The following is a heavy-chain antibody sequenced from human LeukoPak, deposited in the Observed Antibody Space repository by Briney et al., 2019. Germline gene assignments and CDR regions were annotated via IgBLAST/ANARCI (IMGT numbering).Heavy chain of an antibody. CDR3: ARAGSYWGARSFYDS. D-gene: IGHD3-10*01. CDR1: GYTLNNYW. J-gene: IGHJ4*02. Sequence: GGSLRLSCGASGYTLNNYWMACVRESPEKGLDCVSNINLGGSEKNYADSVQDRFTVYRDNPKNSLYLKKDSLRPEDRPGYYCARAGSYWGARSFYDSGGQATVVTVS. CDR2: INLGGSEK. V-gene: IGHV3-7*04.